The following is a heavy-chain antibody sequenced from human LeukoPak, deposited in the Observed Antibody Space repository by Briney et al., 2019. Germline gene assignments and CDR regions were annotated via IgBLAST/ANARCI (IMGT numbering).Heavy chain of an antibody. CDR2: ISYDGSNK. V-gene: IGHV3-30*18. D-gene: IGHD5-12*01. Sequence: GGSLRLSCAASGFTFSSYGMHWVRQAPGKGLEWVAVISYDGSNKYYADSVKGRFTISRDNSKNTLYLQMNSLRAEDTAVYYCAKGSEDSGYDYSFDYWGQGTLVTVSS. CDR3: AKGSEDSGYDYSFDY. CDR1: GFTFSSYG. J-gene: IGHJ4*02.